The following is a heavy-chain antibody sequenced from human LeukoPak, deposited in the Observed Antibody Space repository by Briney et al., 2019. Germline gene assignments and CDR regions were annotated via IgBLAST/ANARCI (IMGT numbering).Heavy chain of an antibody. V-gene: IGHV4-34*01. Sequence: SETLSLTCAVYGGSFSGYYWSWIRQPPGKGMEWNGEINHSGSTNYNPSLKSRVTISVDTSTNQFSLKLSSVTAADTAVYYCARGRGILGLYYFDYWGQGTLVTVSS. D-gene: IGHD3-16*01. CDR2: INHSGST. J-gene: IGHJ4*02. CDR1: GGSFSGYY. CDR3: ARGRGILGLYYFDY.